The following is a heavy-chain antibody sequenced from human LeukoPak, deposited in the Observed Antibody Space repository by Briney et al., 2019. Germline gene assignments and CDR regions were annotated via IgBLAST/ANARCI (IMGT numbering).Heavy chain of an antibody. CDR1: GFTFSSYG. J-gene: IGHJ4*02. CDR3: AKGLYYYDSSGPLFDY. Sequence: PGGSLRLSCAASGFTFSSYGMHWVRQAPGKGLEWVAVISYDGSNKYYADSVKGRFTISRDNSKNTLYLQMNSLRAEDTAVYYCAKGLYYYDSSGPLFDYWGQGTLVTVSS. CDR2: ISYDGSNK. V-gene: IGHV3-30*18. D-gene: IGHD3-22*01.